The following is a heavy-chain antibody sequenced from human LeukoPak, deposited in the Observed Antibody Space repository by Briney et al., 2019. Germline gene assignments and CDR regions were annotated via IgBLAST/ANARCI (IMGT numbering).Heavy chain of an antibody. J-gene: IGHJ3*02. CDR2: INPNSGGT. CDR3: ARESWELLGDAFDI. Sequence: GASVKVSCKASGYTFTGYYMHWVRQAPGQGLEWMGRINPNSGGTNYAQKFQGRDTMTRDTSISTAYMELSRLRSDDTAVYYCARESWELLGDAFDIWGQGTMVTVSS. V-gene: IGHV1-2*06. CDR1: GYTFTGYY. D-gene: IGHD1-26*01.